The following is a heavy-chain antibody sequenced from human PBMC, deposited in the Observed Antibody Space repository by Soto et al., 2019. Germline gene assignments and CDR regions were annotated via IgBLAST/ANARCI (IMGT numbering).Heavy chain of an antibody. J-gene: IGHJ4*02. D-gene: IGHD3-10*01. CDR3: ARGWEYYYGSGSYYFDY. Sequence: SETLSLTCTVSGGSISSYYWTWIRQPPGKGLEWIGDVYYNGNTNYNLSLTSRVTISVDTSKNQFSLKLTSVTAADTAVYYCARGWEYYYGSGSYYFDYWGQGIQVT. V-gene: IGHV4-59*01. CDR2: VYYNGNT. CDR1: GGSISSYY.